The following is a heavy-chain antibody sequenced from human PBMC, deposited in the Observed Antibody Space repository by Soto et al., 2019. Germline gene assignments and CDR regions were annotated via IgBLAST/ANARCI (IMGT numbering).Heavy chain of an antibody. CDR3: ARQKDPYCGGDCYSPVDY. V-gene: IGHV1-3*01. J-gene: IGHJ4*01. CDR1: GYTFVNFA. CDR2: MNAGNGHT. Sequence: ASVKVSCKASGYTFVNFAIHWVRQAPGQRPEWMGWMNAGNGHTKYSQKFQGRVTIIRDTSATTAFMELSSLKSEDTAVYYCARQKDPYCGGDCYSPVDYRGHGTLVTVSS. D-gene: IGHD2-21*02.